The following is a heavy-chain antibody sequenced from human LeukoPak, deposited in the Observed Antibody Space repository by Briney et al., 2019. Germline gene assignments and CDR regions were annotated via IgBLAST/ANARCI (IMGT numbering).Heavy chain of an antibody. D-gene: IGHD1-14*01. CDR3: ARQDRASXAFDI. Sequence: SVKVSCKPSGDTFSIYTISWVRQAPGQGLEWMGRIIPFLAIADYAQNFQGRVTITADKSTSTAYMELSSLRSEDTAVYYCARQDRASXAFDIWGQGTMVTVSS. CDR1: GDTFSIYT. J-gene: IGHJ3*02. CDR2: IIPFLAIA. V-gene: IGHV1-69*02.